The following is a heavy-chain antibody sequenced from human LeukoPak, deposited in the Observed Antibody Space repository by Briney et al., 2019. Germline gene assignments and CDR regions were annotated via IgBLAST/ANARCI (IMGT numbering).Heavy chain of an antibody. D-gene: IGHD6-13*01. CDR1: GGSFSGYY. CDR3: ARGGGYSSSWSHFDI. V-gene: IGHV4-34*01. CDR2: INHSGST. J-gene: IGHJ3*02. Sequence: SEILSLTCAVYGGSFSGYYWSWIRQPPGKGLEWIGEINHSGSTNYNPSLKSRVTISVDTSKNQFSLKLSSVTAADTAVYYCARGGGYSSSWSHFDIWGQGTMVTVSS.